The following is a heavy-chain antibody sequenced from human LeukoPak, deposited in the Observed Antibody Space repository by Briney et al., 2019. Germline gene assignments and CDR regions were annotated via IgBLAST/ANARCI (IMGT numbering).Heavy chain of an antibody. J-gene: IGHJ3*02. CDR3: ASTAPRYYDFWSGYYTSFGDAFDI. CDR2: INHSGST. CDR1: GGSFSGYY. D-gene: IGHD3-3*01. V-gene: IGHV4-34*01. Sequence: SETLSLTCAVYGGSFSGYYWSWIRQPPGKGLEWIGEINHSGSTNYNPSLKSRVTISVDKSKNQFSLKLSSVTAADTAVYYCASTAPRYYDFWSGYYTSFGDAFDIWGQGTMVTVSS.